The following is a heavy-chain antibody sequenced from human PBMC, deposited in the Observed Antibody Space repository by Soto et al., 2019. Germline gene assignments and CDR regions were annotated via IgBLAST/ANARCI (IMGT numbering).Heavy chain of an antibody. CDR3: ARDHYSGFGGVIVYYFDY. J-gene: IGHJ4*02. V-gene: IGHV3-30-3*01. Sequence: GGSLRLSCAASGFTFSSYAMHWVRQAPGKGLEWVAVISYDGSNKYYADSVKGRFTITRDNSKNRLYLQMNSLRAEDTAVYYCARDHYSGFGGVIVYYFDYWGQGTLVTVSS. D-gene: IGHD3-16*02. CDR1: GFTFSSYA. CDR2: ISYDGSNK.